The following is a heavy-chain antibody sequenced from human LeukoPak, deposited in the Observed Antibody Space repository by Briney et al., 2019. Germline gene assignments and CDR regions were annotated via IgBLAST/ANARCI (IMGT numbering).Heavy chain of an antibody. Sequence: QSGGSLRLSCAASGFTFSSFRMTWVRQAPGKGLEWLATIKQDGSEKSYVDSVQGRFTISRDNAKNSLFLEMSSLRAEDTAVYFCGRHYDTSGLVRNWGQGTLVTVSS. CDR1: GFTFSSFR. J-gene: IGHJ4*02. CDR2: IKQDGSEK. CDR3: GRHYDTSGLVRN. V-gene: IGHV3-7*01. D-gene: IGHD3-22*01.